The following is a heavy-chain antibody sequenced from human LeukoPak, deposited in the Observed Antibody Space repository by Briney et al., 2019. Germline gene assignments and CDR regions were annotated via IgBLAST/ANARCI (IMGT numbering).Heavy chain of an antibody. CDR1: GFTVSSDY. CDR3: AREKGYYFDY. V-gene: IGHV3-66*02. J-gene: IGHJ4*02. Sequence: GGSLRLSCAASGFTVSSDYMSWVRQAPGKGLEWVSVIYSGGSTYYADSVKGRFIISRDNSKNTLYLQMNSLRAEDTAVYYCAREKGYYFDYWGQGTLVTVSS. CDR2: IYSGGST.